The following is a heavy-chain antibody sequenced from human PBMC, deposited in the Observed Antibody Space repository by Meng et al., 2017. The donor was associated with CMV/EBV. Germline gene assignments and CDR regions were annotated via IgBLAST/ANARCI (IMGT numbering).Heavy chain of an antibody. J-gene: IGHJ4*02. CDR3: ARGSPPGPVLRFLEWLLRAFDY. Sequence: GESLKISCAASGFTFSSYSMNWVRQAPGKGLEWVSSISSSSSYIYYADSVKGRFTISRDNAKNSLYLQMNSLRAEDTAVYYCARGSPPGPVLRFLEWLLRAFDYWGQGTPVTVSS. CDR1: GFTFSSYS. D-gene: IGHD3-3*01. V-gene: IGHV3-21*01. CDR2: ISSSSSYI.